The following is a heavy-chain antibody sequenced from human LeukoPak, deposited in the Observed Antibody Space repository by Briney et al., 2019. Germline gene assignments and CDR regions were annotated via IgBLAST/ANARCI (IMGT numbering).Heavy chain of an antibody. CDR1: GGSISSYY. CDR3: ARAGDSSGYEYYFDY. Sequence: SETLSLTCTVSGGSISSYYWSWIRQPAGEGLEWIGRIYTSGSTNYNPSLKSRVTMSVDMSTNQFSLKLSSVTAADTAVYYCARAGDSSGYEYYFDYWGQGTLATVSS. CDR2: IYTSGST. V-gene: IGHV4-4*07. J-gene: IGHJ4*02. D-gene: IGHD3-22*01.